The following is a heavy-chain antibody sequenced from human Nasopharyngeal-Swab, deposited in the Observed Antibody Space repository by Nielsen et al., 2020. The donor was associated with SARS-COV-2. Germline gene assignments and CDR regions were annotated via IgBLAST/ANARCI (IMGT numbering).Heavy chain of an antibody. CDR2: IRKYAREQ. Sequence: GGSLRLSCAASGFPFSNHYMTWVRQPPAKGLEWVANIRKYAREQFYVDSVKGRFTISRDNAKNSVFLQMNSLRSEDTAVYYCARESVVTGMDDAPDIWGRGTMVTVSS. V-gene: IGHV3-7*04. CDR3: ARESVVTGMDDAPDI. D-gene: IGHD2-21*02. J-gene: IGHJ3*02. CDR1: GFPFSNHY.